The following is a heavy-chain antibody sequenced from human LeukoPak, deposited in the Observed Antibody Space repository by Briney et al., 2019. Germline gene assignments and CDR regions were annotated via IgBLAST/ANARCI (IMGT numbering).Heavy chain of an antibody. J-gene: IGHJ5*02. Sequence: GGSLRLSCAASGFTFGSYAMSWVRQAPGKGLEWVSSISGSSDNIYYANSVKGRFTITRDYSTNTLYLEMNSLTTEDTAVYYCAKDLLTGYSSSWYAPNWFDPWGQGTLVTVSS. D-gene: IGHD6-13*01. CDR3: AKDLLTGYSSSWYAPNWFDP. CDR1: GFTFGSYA. V-gene: IGHV3-23*01. CDR2: ISGSSDNI.